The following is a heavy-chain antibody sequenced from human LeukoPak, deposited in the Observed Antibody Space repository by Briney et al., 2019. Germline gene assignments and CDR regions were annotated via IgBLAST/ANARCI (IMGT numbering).Heavy chain of an antibody. CDR1: GFTFSSYG. V-gene: IGHV3-30*03. CDR3: AREWELQAGIGEDAFDI. D-gene: IGHD1-26*01. J-gene: IGHJ3*02. CDR2: ISYDGSNK. Sequence: RPGGSLRLSCAASGFTFSSYGMHWVRQAPGKGLEWVAVISYDGSNKYYADSVKGRFTISRDNSKNTLYLQMNSLRAEDTAVYYCAREWELQAGIGEDAFDIWGQGTMVTVSS.